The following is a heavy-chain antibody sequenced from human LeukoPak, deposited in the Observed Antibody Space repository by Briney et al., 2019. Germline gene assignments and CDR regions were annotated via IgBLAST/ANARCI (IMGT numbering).Heavy chain of an antibody. CDR3: ARDRGPLDAFDI. V-gene: IGHV3-21*01. CDR1: GFGFSTYN. CDR2: ISAGSTYI. Sequence: GGSLRLSCAVSGFGFSTYNMNWVRQAPGKGLEWVSAISAGSTYIYYADSVKGRFTISRDNAKNSLYLQMNSLRAEGTAVYYCARDRGPLDAFDIWGQGTMVTVSS. J-gene: IGHJ3*02.